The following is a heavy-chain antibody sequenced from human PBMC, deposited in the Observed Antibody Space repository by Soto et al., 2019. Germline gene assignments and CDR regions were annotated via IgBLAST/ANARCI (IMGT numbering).Heavy chain of an antibody. D-gene: IGHD4-4*01. V-gene: IGHV4-59*08. Sequence: QVQLQESGPGLVKPSETLSLTCTVSGGSISSYYWSWIRQPPGKGLEWIGYIYYSGSTNYNPSLKSRGTITVDTAKNQFSLKLSSVTAADPAVYYCARQFPYSNYAEYFDLWGRGTLVTVSS. CDR2: IYYSGST. CDR3: ARQFPYSNYAEYFDL. CDR1: GGSISSYY. J-gene: IGHJ2*01.